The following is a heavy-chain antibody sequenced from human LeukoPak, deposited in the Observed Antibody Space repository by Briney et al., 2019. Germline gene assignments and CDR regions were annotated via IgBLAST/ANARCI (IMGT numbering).Heavy chain of an antibody. D-gene: IGHD4-23*01. CDR1: GFSVSTNY. CDR2: IYSGGGA. Sequence: GGSLRLSCAASGFSVSTNYMSWVRQARGKGLEWVSVIYSGGGAYYAAQVRGRCTISRGESKNTLYLQMNSLRADDTAVDYCVGDYYGENSEVISWHFDLWGRGTLVSVSS. CDR3: VGDYYGENSEVISWHFDL. V-gene: IGHV3-66*01. J-gene: IGHJ2*01.